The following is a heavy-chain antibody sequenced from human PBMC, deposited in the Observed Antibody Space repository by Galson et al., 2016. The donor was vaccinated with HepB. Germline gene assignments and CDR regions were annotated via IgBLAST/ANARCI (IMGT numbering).Heavy chain of an antibody. CDR1: GFIVSSNY. Sequence: LRLSCAASGFIVSSNYMNWVRQAPGKGLEWVSVIYSGGTTYYADSVKGRFTISRDNSKNTVYLQMNSLRAEDTAVYYCARSHYYDSSAYHHGLDSWGQGTLATVSS. CDR3: ARSHYYDSSAYHHGLDS. D-gene: IGHD3-22*01. J-gene: IGHJ4*02. V-gene: IGHV3-53*01. CDR2: IYSGGTT.